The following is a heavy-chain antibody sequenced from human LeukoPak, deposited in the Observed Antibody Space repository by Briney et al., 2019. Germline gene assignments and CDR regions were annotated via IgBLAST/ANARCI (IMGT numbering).Heavy chain of an antibody. V-gene: IGHV4-34*01. Sequence: PSETLSLTCAVYGGSFSGYYWSWIRQPPGKGLEWIEEINHSGSTNYNPSLKSRVTISVDKSKNQFSLKLSSVIAADTAVYYCARDSIAVLVYWGQGTLVTVSS. D-gene: IGHD6-19*01. CDR1: GGSFSGYY. J-gene: IGHJ4*02. CDR2: INHSGST. CDR3: ARDSIAVLVY.